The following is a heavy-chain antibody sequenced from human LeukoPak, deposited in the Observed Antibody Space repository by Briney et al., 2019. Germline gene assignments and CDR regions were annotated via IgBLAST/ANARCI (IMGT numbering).Heavy chain of an antibody. J-gene: IGHJ4*02. CDR1: GFTFSSYG. D-gene: IGHD1-26*01. V-gene: IGHV3-30*03. CDR3: ARVKWELLRWGSGGGYFDY. CDR2: ITYDGRNK. Sequence: GGSLRLSCAASGFTFSSYGMHWVRQAPGKGLEWVAVITYDGRNKYHADSVKGRFTISRDNSKNTLYLQMNSLRPEDTAVYYCARVKWELLRWGSGGGYFDYWGQGTLVTVSS.